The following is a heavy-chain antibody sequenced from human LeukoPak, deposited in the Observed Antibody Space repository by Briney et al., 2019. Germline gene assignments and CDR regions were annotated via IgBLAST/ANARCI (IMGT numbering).Heavy chain of an antibody. J-gene: IGHJ4*02. CDR1: GYTFTSYG. D-gene: IGHD3-22*01. CDR2: ISAYNGNT. CDR3: ARGGPSYYYDSSGYHTLFDY. Sequence: ASVKVSCKASGYTFTSYGISWVRQAPGRGLEWMGWISAYNGNTNYAQKLQGRVTMTTDTSTSTAYMELRSLRSDDTAVYYCARGGPSYYYDSSGYHTLFDYWGQGTLVTVSS. V-gene: IGHV1-18*01.